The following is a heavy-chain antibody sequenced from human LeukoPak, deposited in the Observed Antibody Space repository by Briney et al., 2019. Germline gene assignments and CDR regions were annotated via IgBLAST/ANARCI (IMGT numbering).Heavy chain of an antibody. D-gene: IGHD5-24*01. CDR1: GFTFSDYS. CDR3: ARDYKYAFDN. J-gene: IGHJ4*02. Sequence: EGSLRLSCAASGFTFSDYSMNWVRQAPGKGLEWISYIGIDSGNTNYADSVKGRFTISGDKAKYSLHLQMNSLRVDDTAVYYCARDYKYAFDNWGQGTLVTVSS. CDR2: IGIDSGNT. V-gene: IGHV3-48*01.